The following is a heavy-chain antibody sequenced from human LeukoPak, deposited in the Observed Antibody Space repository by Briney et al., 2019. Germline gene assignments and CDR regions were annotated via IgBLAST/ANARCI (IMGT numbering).Heavy chain of an antibody. J-gene: IGHJ6*02. Sequence: GGSLRLSCAASGFTFSSYAMSWVRQAPGKGLEWVSAISGSGGSTYYADSVKGRFTISRDNSENTLYLQMNSLRAEDTAVYYCANLAAGEGYVGYYYYGMDVWGQGTTVTVSS. V-gene: IGHV3-23*01. CDR2: ISGSGGST. CDR1: GFTFSSYA. D-gene: IGHD1-1*01. CDR3: ANLAAGEGYVGYYYYGMDV.